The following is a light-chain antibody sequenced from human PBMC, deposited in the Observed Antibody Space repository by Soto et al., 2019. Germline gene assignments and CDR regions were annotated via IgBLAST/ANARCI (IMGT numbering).Light chain of an antibody. V-gene: IGKV3-20*01. Sequence: EIVLTQSPGTLSLSPGERATLSCRASQSISNNYLAWYQQKPGQAPGLLIYGASSRATGIPDRFGGSGSGTDFTLTISRLEPEDFAVYYCQQYGSSPPTFGQGTKVEIK. CDR3: QQYGSSPPT. CDR2: GAS. CDR1: QSISNNY. J-gene: IGKJ1*01.